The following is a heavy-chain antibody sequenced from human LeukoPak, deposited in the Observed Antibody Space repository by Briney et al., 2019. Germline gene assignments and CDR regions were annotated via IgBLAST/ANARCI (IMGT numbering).Heavy chain of an antibody. V-gene: IGHV3-30*02. Sequence: GGSLRLSCAASGFIFSNYGMHWVRQAPGKGLEWVAFIRYDGSNKYYADSVKGRFTISRDNPKNTLYLQMNSLRGEDTAVYYCARENYDFSIGDVWGKGTTVTVSS. CDR2: IRYDGSNK. J-gene: IGHJ6*04. D-gene: IGHD3-3*01. CDR3: ARENYDFSIGDV. CDR1: GFIFSNYG.